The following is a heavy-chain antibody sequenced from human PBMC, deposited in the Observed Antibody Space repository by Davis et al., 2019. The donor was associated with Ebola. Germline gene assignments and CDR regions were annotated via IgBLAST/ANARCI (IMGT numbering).Heavy chain of an antibody. Sequence: LRLSCTVSGGSISSGGYYWSWIRQHPGKGLEWIGYIYYSGSTYYNPSLKSRVTISVDTSKNQFSLKLSSVTAADTAVYYCGRGVGATTGWFDPWGQGTLVTVSS. V-gene: IGHV4-31*03. D-gene: IGHD1-26*01. CDR3: GRGVGATTGWFDP. CDR1: GGSISSGGYY. J-gene: IGHJ5*02. CDR2: IYYSGST.